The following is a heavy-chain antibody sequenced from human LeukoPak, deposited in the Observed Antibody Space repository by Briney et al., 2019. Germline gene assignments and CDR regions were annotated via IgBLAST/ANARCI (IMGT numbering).Heavy chain of an antibody. J-gene: IGHJ4*02. CDR3: ARHAFWYSSFFDY. V-gene: IGHV4-59*08. CDR1: GGPSSSYY. D-gene: IGHD6-19*01. CDR2: DYYSGSN. Sequence: SETLSLPCTVSGGPSSSYYWSWIRQPPGKALEWIGYDYYSGSNNYNPSLKSRGTISLDTSKSQFSRKLSSVTATDTAVYYCARHAFWYSSFFDYWGQGTLVTVSS.